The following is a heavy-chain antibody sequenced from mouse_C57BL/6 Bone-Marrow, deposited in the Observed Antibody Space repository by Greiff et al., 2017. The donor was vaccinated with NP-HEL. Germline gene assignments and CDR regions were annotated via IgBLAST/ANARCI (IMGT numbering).Heavy chain of an antibody. CDR3: ARDYGSSYEGIAY. CDR1: GFTFSDYY. Sequence: EVKVEESGGGLVQPGGSLKLSCAASGFTFSDYYMYWVRQTPEKRLEWVAYISNGGGSTYYPDTVKGRFTISRDNAKNTLYLQMSRLKSEDTAMYYCARDYGSSYEGIAYWGQGTLVTVSA. J-gene: IGHJ3*01. D-gene: IGHD1-1*01. CDR2: ISNGGGST. V-gene: IGHV5-12*01.